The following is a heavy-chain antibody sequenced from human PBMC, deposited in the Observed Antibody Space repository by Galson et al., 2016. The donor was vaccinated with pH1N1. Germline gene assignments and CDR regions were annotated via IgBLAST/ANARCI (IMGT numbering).Heavy chain of an antibody. J-gene: IGHJ6*03. CDR3: ATGEGYYMDV. CDR2: IIRMFGTP. Sequence: SVKVSCKASGGTFSKYGISWVRQAPGQGLEWLGGIIRMFGTPNYAQEFQGRVTITADESTRTAYMELSSLRSEDTAVYYCATGEGYYMDVWGKGTTVIVSS. D-gene: IGHD3-10*01. V-gene: IGHV1-69*13. CDR1: GGTFSKYG.